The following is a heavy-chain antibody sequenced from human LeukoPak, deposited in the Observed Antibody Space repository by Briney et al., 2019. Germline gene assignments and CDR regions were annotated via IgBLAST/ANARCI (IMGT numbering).Heavy chain of an antibody. J-gene: IGHJ4*02. Sequence: ASVKVSCKASGYTFTSYGISWVRQAPGQGLEWMGIINPSGGSTSYAQKFQGRVTMTRDTSTSTVYMELSSLRSEDTAVYYCARDRRDGYITLDYWGQGTPVTVSS. D-gene: IGHD5-24*01. CDR2: INPSGGST. CDR3: ARDRRDGYITLDY. V-gene: IGHV1-46*01. CDR1: GYTFTSYG.